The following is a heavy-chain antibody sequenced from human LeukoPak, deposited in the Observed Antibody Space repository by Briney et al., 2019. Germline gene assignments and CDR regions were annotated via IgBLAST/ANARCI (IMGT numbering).Heavy chain of an antibody. CDR3: ARVRGAITYYFDY. CDR1: GFSFSTYA. D-gene: IGHD1-26*01. CDR2: IGDSGGRT. J-gene: IGHJ4*02. V-gene: IGHV3-23*01. Sequence: GGSLTLSCVASGFSFSTYAGGWVRQAPGKGLEWVSVIGDSGGRTHYADSVKGRFTISRDNSKNTLYLKMNSLRGEDTAVYYCARVRGAITYYFDYCGQGTLVTVSS.